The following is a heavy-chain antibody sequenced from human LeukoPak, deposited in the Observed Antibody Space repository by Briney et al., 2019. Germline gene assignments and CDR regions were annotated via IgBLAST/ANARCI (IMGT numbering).Heavy chain of an antibody. CDR2: ISTSGETM. Sequence: GGSLRLSCEASGFTFSDFYMSWIRQAPGKGLEWVSFISTSGETMYYADSVKGRFTISRDYAKNSVYLQMNSLRAEDTAVYYCARGLPARYYMDVWGKGTTVTVSS. J-gene: IGHJ6*03. V-gene: IGHV3-11*04. CDR3: ARGLPARYYMDV. D-gene: IGHD4-11*01. CDR1: GFTFSDFY.